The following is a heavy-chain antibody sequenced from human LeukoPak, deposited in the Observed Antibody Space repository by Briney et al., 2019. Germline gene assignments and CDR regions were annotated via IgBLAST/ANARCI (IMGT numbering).Heavy chain of an antibody. CDR3: ARRRGYTYGYYFDY. Sequence: GGSLRLSCAAPGFTFSSYWMSWVRQAPGKGLEWVANIHQDGSEKYYVDSVKGRFTISRDNAETSLYLQVNSLRDEDTAVYYCARRRGYTYGYYFDYWGQGTLVTVSS. CDR1: GFTFSSYW. D-gene: IGHD5-18*01. V-gene: IGHV3-7*04. J-gene: IGHJ4*02. CDR2: IHQDGSEK.